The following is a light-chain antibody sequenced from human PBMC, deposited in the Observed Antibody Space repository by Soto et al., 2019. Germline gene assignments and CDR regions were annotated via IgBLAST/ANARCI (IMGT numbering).Light chain of an antibody. CDR1: QSVSSTY. Sequence: EIVCTQSPGTLSLSPGERATLSCRASQSVSSTYVAWYQQKSGQAPRLLIYGASSRATGIPDRFSGSGSGTDFTLTISRLEPEDFAVYYCHQYVSSWTFGQGTKVDIK. CDR3: HQYVSSWT. CDR2: GAS. V-gene: IGKV3-20*01. J-gene: IGKJ1*01.